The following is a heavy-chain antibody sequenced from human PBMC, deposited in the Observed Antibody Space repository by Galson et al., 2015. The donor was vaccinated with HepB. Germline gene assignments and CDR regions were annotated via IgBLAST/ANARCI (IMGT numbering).Heavy chain of an antibody. CDR2: INPSADTT. V-gene: IGHV1-46*03. CDR1: GYSFTTYY. J-gene: IGHJ4*02. D-gene: IGHD1-26*01. CDR3: ARDLRMNESELPDY. Sequence: SVKVSCKASGYSFTTYYIHWVRQAPGQGLEWMGIINPSADTTSYAEKFQGRVSMTRDTSTTTVFMELSSLRSEDTAVYYCARDLRMNESELPDYWGQGTLVIVSS.